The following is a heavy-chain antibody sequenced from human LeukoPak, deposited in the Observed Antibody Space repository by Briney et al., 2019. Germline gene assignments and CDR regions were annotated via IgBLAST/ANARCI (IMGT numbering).Heavy chain of an antibody. CDR3: PRFDSNSDIVVVPADVFDH. J-gene: IGHJ4*02. CDR2: INPNSGGT. D-gene: IGHD2-2*01. V-gene: IGHV1-2*02. CDR1: GYTFTGYY. Sequence: ASVKVSCKASGYTFTGYYMHWVRQAPGQGLEWMGWINPNSGGTNYAQKFRGGVTMTRDTSISTAYMELRRLRSDDTAVNYCPRFDSNSDIVVVPADVFDHWGQGTLVTVSS.